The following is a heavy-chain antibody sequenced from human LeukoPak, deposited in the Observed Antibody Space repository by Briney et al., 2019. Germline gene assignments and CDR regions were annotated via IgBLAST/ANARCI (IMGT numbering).Heavy chain of an antibody. J-gene: IGHJ5*02. CDR2: INPNSGDT. D-gene: IGHD3-22*01. V-gene: IGHV1-2*02. CDR1: GYSFTAYY. Sequence: ASVKVSCKTSGYSFTAYYIHWVRQAPGQGLEWMAWINPNSGDTVSEQKFQGRVTMTRDTSINTAYMELSRLRSDDTAVYYCARDGIVHNWFDPWGQGTLVTVSS. CDR3: ARDGIVHNWFDP.